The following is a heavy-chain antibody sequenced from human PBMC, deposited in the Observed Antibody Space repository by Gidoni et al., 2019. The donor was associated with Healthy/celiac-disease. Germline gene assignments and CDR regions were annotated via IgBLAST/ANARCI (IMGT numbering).Heavy chain of an antibody. J-gene: IGHJ3*02. D-gene: IGHD1-1*01. CDR1: GYTFTSYD. V-gene: IGHV1-8*01. Sequence: QVQLVQSGAEVQKPGASVKVSCQASGYTFTSYDLNWVRQATGQGLEWMGWMNPNSGNTGYAQKFQGRVTMTRNTSISTAYMELSSLRSEDTAVYYCVGTKIYNYDAFDIWGQGTMVTVSS. CDR3: VGTKIYNYDAFDI. CDR2: MNPNSGNT.